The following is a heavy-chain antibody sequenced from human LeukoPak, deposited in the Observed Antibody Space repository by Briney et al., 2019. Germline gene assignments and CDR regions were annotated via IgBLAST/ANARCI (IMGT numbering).Heavy chain of an antibody. CDR2: ISSSSSYI. CDR1: GFTFSSYS. J-gene: IGHJ4*02. CDR3: AIASQGGFQFGELLCSH. V-gene: IGHV3-21*01. Sequence: PGGSLRLSCAASGFTFSSYSMRWVRQAPGKGLEWVSSISSSSSYIYYADSVKGRFTISRDNPKNPLYLQMNSLRAEDTAVYYCAIASQGGFQFGELLCSHWGQGTLVTVSS. D-gene: IGHD3-10*01.